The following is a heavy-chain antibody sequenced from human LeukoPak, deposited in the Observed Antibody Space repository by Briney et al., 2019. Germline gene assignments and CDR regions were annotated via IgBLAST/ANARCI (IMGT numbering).Heavy chain of an antibody. Sequence: GGSLRLSCAASGFTFSSYWMSWVRQAPGKGLEWVANIKQDGSEKYYVDSVKGRFTISRDNAKNSLYLQMNSLRAEDTAVYYCARLREIPVFGVVTKSTSYFDYWGQGTLVTVSS. CDR1: GFTFSSYW. CDR2: IKQDGSEK. J-gene: IGHJ4*02. CDR3: ARLREIPVFGVVTKSTSYFDY. V-gene: IGHV3-7*01. D-gene: IGHD3-3*01.